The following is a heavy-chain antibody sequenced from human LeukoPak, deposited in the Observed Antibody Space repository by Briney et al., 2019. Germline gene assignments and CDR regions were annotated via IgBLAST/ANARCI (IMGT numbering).Heavy chain of an antibody. CDR1: GFTFNYYA. D-gene: IGHD5-18*01. V-gene: IGHV3-30*02. CDR2: IRYDGSNK. CDR3: AKARTRGYSYGSFDY. Sequence: PGGSLRLSCAASGFTFNYYAMHWVRQAPGKGLEWVTFIRYDGSNKYYADSVKGRFTTSRDNPKNTLYLQMNSLRAEDTAVYYCAKARTRGYSYGSFDYWGQGTLVTVSS. J-gene: IGHJ4*02.